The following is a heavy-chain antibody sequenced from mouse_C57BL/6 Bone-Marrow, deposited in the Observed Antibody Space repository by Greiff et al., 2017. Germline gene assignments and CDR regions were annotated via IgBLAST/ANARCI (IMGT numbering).Heavy chain of an antibody. D-gene: IGHD2-4*01. CDR3: ARRDDYGGFAY. V-gene: IGHV1-52*01. CDR1: GYTFTSYW. Sequence: VQLQQPGAELVRPGSSVKLSCKASGYTFTSYWMHWVKQRPIQGLEWIGNIDPSDSETHYNQKFKDKATLTVDKSSSTAYMQLSSLTSEDSAVYYCARRDDYGGFAYWGQGTLVTVSA. CDR2: IDPSDSET. J-gene: IGHJ3*01.